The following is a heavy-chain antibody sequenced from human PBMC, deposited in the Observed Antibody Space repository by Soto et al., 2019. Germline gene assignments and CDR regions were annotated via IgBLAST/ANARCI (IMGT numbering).Heavy chain of an antibody. D-gene: IGHD3-16*01. Sequence: EVQLLESGGGLVQPGGSLRLSCAASGFTFSKFAMTWVRQAPGKGLEWVSTIINSGGTTYYADSVKGRFTISRDNSKNTLFLQMNSLRAEDTAVYYCAEGGFYVGFDYWGQGTLVTVSS. CDR1: GFTFSKFA. V-gene: IGHV3-23*01. CDR3: AEGGFYVGFDY. J-gene: IGHJ4*02. CDR2: IINSGGTT.